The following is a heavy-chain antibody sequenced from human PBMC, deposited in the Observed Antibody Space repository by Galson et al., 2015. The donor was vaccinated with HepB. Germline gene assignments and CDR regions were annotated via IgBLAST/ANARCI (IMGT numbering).Heavy chain of an antibody. CDR2: ITDSGDNT. CDR1: GFTFASYA. V-gene: IGHV3-23*01. CDR3: AKGTLPYCTSGRCYPLDN. Sequence: SLRLSCAASGFTFASYAMTWVRQAPGKGLEWVSAITDSGDNTVYAASVWGRFTFSRDNSRNTLYLQMNSLRVEDTAFYYCAKGTLPYCTSGRCYPLDNWGQGTLVAVSS. D-gene: IGHD2-8*01. J-gene: IGHJ4*02.